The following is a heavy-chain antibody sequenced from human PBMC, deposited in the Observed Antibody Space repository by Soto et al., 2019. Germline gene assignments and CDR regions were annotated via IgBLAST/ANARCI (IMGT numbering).Heavy chain of an antibody. D-gene: IGHD3-22*01. J-gene: IGHJ6*02. CDR2: ISYDGSNK. CDR3: ARDDRTEAYYYYGMDV. V-gene: IGHV3-30-3*01. Sequence: GGSLRLSCAASGFTFSSYAMHWVRQAPGKGLEWVAVISYDGSNKYYADSVKGRFTISRDNSKNTLYLQMNSLRAEDTAVYYCARDDRTEAYYYYGMDVWGQGTTVTVSS. CDR1: GFTFSSYA.